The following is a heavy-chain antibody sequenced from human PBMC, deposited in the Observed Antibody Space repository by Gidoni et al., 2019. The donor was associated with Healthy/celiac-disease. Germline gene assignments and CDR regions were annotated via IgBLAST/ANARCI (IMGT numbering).Heavy chain of an antibody. D-gene: IGHD3-10*01. J-gene: IGHJ4*02. CDR1: GGSISSYY. CDR3: ARAGELKYYFDY. V-gene: IGHV4-59*01. Sequence: QVQLQESGPGLVKPSETLSLTCTVSGGSISSYYWSWIRQPPGKGLEWIGYIYYSGSTNYNPSLKSRVTISVDTSKNQFSLKLSSVTAADTAVYYCARAGELKYYFDYWGQGTLVTVSS. CDR2: IYYSGST.